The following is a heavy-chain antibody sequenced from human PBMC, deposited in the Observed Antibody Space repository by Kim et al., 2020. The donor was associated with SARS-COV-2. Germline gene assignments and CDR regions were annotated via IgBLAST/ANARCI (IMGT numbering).Heavy chain of an antibody. CDR3: AVARGSSWTTV. CDR2: NT. J-gene: IGHJ4*02. D-gene: IGHD6-13*01. V-gene: IGHV1-58*01. Sequence: NTNYAQKFQERVTITRDMSTSTAYMELSSLRSEDTAVYYCAVARGSSWTTVWGQGTLVTVSS.